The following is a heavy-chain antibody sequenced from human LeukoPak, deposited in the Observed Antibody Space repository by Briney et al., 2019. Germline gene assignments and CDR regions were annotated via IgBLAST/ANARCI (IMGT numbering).Heavy chain of an antibody. J-gene: IGHJ4*02. CDR2: ITNNGAAT. Sequence: GGSRRLSCAASGFSFGGYAMTWVRQAPGKGLEWVSSITNNGAATYYLDSVKARFTISRDNSRSTLYLQMDSLTAEDTALYYCAKDGLYFDGSTHIYYFDSWGQGTLVAVSS. CDR1: GFSFGGYA. V-gene: IGHV3-23*01. CDR3: AKDGLYFDGSTHIYYFDS. D-gene: IGHD3-9*01.